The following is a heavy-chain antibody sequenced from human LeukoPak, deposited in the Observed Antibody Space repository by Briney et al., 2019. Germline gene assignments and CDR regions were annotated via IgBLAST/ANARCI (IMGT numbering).Heavy chain of an antibody. CDR3: ASISLGYYYMDV. Sequence: GGSLRLSCAASGFTFSRYSMNWVRQAPGKGLEWVSYISSSGSTIYYADSAKGRFTISRDNAKNSLYLQMNSLRAEDTAVYYCASISLGYYYMDVWGKGTTVTISS. J-gene: IGHJ6*03. CDR2: ISSSGSTI. V-gene: IGHV3-48*04. CDR1: GFTFSRYS.